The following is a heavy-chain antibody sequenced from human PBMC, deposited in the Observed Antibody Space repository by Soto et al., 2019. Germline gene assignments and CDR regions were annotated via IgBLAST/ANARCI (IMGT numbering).Heavy chain of an antibody. V-gene: IGHV1-69*06. Sequence: GASVKVSCKASGGTFSSYAISWVRQAPGQGLEWMGGIIPIFGTANYAQKFQGRVTITADKSTSTAYMELSSLRSEDTAVYYCARDPPATRHGMDVWGQGTTVTVSS. CDR1: GGTFSSYA. J-gene: IGHJ6*02. CDR3: ARDPPATRHGMDV. CDR2: IIPIFGTA.